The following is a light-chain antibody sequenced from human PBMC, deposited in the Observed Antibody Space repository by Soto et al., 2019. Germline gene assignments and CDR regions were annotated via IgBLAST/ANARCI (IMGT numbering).Light chain of an antibody. CDR2: AAS. CDR3: QQANSFPLT. CDR1: ESISNF. V-gene: IGKV1-39*01. Sequence: DIQMTQSPSSLSASIGDTVTITCRASESISNFFNWYQQKPGKAPKLLIYAASSLQSGVPSRFSGSGSGTDFTLTISSLQPEDFATYYCQQANSFPLTFGGGTKV. J-gene: IGKJ4*01.